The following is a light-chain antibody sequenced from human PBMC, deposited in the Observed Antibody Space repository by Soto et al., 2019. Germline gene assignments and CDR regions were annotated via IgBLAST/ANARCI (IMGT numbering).Light chain of an antibody. CDR3: QQYNNWPTWT. Sequence: EIVMTQSPATLSVSPGERATLSCRASQSVSSNLAWYQQKPGQAPRLLIYGASTRATGIPARFSGSGSGTEFTLTISSLQSEELAVYYCQQYNNWPTWTFGQGTKVEI. V-gene: IGKV3-15*01. J-gene: IGKJ1*01. CDR2: GAS. CDR1: QSVSSN.